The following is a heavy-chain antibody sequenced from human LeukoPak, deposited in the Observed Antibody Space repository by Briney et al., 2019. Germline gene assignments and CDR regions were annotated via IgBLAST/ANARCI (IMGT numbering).Heavy chain of an antibody. CDR1: GGTFSSYA. V-gene: IGHV1-69*13. CDR3: ASHPGDYYYGMDA. CDR2: IIPIFGTA. J-gene: IGHJ6*02. Sequence: SVKVSCKASGGTFSSYAISWVRQAPGQGLEWMGGIIPIFGTANYAQKFQGRVTITADESTSTAYMELSSLRAEDTAVYYCASHPGDYYYGMDAWGQGTTVTVSS.